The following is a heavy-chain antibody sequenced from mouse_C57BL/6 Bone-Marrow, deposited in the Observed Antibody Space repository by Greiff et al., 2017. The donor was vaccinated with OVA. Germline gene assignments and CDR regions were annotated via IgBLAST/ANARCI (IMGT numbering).Heavy chain of an antibody. J-gene: IGHJ3*01. Sequence: EVQGVESGAELVRPGASVKLSCTASGFNIKDDYMHWVKQRPEQGLEWIGWIDPENGYTEYASKFQGKATITADTSSNTAYLQLSSLTSEDTAVYYCTTGILGGQGTLVTVSA. CDR1: GFNIKDDY. CDR3: TTGIL. CDR2: IDPENGYT. V-gene: IGHV14-4*01.